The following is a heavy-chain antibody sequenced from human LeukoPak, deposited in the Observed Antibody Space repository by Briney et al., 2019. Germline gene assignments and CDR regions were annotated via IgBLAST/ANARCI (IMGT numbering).Heavy chain of an antibody. Sequence: SVKVSCKASGGTFSSYAISWVRQAPGQGLEWMGGIIPIFGTANYAQKLQGRVTITTDESTSTAYMELSSLSSADTAVYYCARDLSTDYYYYYMDVWGKGTTVTVSS. CDR1: GGTFSSYA. CDR3: ARDLSTDYYYYYMDV. V-gene: IGHV1-69*05. J-gene: IGHJ6*03. CDR2: IIPIFGTA.